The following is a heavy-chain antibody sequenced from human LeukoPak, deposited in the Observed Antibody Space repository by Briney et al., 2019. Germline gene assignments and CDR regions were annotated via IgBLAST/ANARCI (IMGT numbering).Heavy chain of an antibody. D-gene: IGHD3-10*01. J-gene: IGHJ4*02. CDR1: GFTFSNYA. CDR3: ARVRITLVRGVIVFDY. CDR2: IKQDGSEK. V-gene: IGHV3-7*05. Sequence: GGSLRLSCAASGFTFSNYAMNWVRQAPGKGLEWVANIKQDGSEKYYVDSVRGRFTISRDNTKNSLYLQMNSLRAEDTAVYYCARVRITLVRGVIVFDYWGQGTLVTVSS.